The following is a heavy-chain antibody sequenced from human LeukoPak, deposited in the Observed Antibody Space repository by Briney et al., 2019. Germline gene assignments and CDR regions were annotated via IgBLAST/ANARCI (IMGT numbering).Heavy chain of an antibody. Sequence: ASVKVSCKASGYTFTSYYMHWVRQAPGQGLEWMGMINPSGGSTAYTQKLQGRVTMTKDTSTDTVYMELSSLRSEDTAVYYCARDLRGLRLGPYLDYWGQGTLVTVSS. CDR2: INPSGGST. CDR1: GYTFTSYY. J-gene: IGHJ4*02. D-gene: IGHD5-12*01. CDR3: ARDLRGLRLGPYLDY. V-gene: IGHV1-46*01.